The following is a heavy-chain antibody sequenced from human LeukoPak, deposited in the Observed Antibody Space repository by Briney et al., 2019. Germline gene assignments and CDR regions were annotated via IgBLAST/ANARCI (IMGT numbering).Heavy chain of an antibody. Sequence: PGGSLRLSCAASGFTFSSYAMHWVRQAPGKGLEWVAVISYDGSNKYYADSVEGRFTISRDNSKNTLHLQMNSLRAEDTAVYYCARDWPLGEWLLWRVDYYYGMDVWGQGTTVTVSS. CDR1: GFTFSSYA. D-gene: IGHD3-3*01. V-gene: IGHV3-30-3*01. CDR3: ARDWPLGEWLLWRVDYYYGMDV. J-gene: IGHJ6*02. CDR2: ISYDGSNK.